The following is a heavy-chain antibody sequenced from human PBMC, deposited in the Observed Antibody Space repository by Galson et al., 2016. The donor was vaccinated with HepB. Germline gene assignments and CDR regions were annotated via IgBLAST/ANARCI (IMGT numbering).Heavy chain of an antibody. CDR1: GDSVSSHSAA. J-gene: IGHJ4*02. CDR2: TYFRSKWYY. V-gene: IGHV6-1*01. Sequence: CAISGDSVSSHSAAWNWIRQSPSRGLEWLGRTYFRSKWYYDYPESLKSRITIKPDTSKNHFSLHLNSVTPEDTAVYYCVRKSGRRAGHFDYWGQGTLVTVSS. D-gene: IGHD3-3*01. CDR3: VRKSGRRAGHFDY.